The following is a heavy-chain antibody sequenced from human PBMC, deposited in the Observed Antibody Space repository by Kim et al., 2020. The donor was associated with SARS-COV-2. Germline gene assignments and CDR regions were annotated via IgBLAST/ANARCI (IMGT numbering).Heavy chain of an antibody. V-gene: IGHV1-18*01. CDR3: ARVRTVGTTGTSPAGY. CDR2: ISAYNGNT. CDR1: GLTFTSYG. J-gene: IGHJ4*01. D-gene: IGHD1-26*01. Sequence: ASVKVSCKASGLTFTSYGFICVRQAPGRGLEWMGWISAYNGNTNYAHNLQGRVSMTTDTSTSTAYMALRSLTSDDTAVYYCARVRTVGTTGTSPAGYWGQGTLVTVSS.